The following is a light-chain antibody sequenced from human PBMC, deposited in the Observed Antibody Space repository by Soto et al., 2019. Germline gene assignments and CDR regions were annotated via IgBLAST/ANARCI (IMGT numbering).Light chain of an antibody. Sequence: QSALTQPASVSGSPRQSITISCTGTSSDIGSYHLVSWYQQHPGKAPKLIIYEGSKRPSGVSNRFSGSKSGNTASLTISGLQAEDEADYYCSSYTSSSTPYVFGTGTKVTVL. CDR2: EGS. V-gene: IGLV2-14*02. CDR3: SSYTSSSTPYV. J-gene: IGLJ1*01. CDR1: SSDIGSYHL.